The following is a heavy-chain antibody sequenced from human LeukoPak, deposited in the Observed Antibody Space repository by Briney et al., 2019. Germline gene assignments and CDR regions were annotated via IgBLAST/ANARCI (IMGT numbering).Heavy chain of an antibody. CDR3: ARDRLRLLEFGQDKPNWFDP. J-gene: IGHJ5*02. CDR2: INPNSGGT. Sequence: ASVKVSCKASGNTFIDYYMHWVRQAPGQGPEWVGRINPNSGGTNYAQKFQGRVTMTIDTSINTSYMELNRLTSDDTAVYYCARDRLRLLEFGQDKPNWFDPWGQGTLVTVSS. CDR1: GNTFIDYY. V-gene: IGHV1-2*06. D-gene: IGHD3-3*01.